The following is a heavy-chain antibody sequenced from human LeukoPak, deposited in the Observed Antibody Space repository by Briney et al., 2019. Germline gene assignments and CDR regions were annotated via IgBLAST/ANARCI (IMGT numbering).Heavy chain of an antibody. V-gene: IGHV1-69*05. CDR1: GGTFSSYA. CDR2: IIPIFGTA. CDR3: ARLALHLWFGELSTQYYFDY. J-gene: IGHJ4*02. D-gene: IGHD3-10*01. Sequence: ASVKVSCKASGGTFSSYAISWVRQAPGQGLEWMGRIIPIFGTANYAQKFQGRVTITTDESTSTAYMELSSLRSEDTAVYYCARLALHLWFGELSTQYYFDYWGQGTLVTVSS.